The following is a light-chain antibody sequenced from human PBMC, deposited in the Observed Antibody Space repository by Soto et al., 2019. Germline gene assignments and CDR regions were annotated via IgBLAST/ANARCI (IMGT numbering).Light chain of an antibody. J-gene: IGKJ4*01. Sequence: EVGLTQSPGTLSLSPGERATLSCRASQTVRNNYSAWHQQTPGEAHRLLIYDASSRATGIPDRFSGGGSGTDFTLTISILEPEDFAVYYCQQFSSYPLTFGGGTKVDIK. CDR1: QTVRNNY. CDR2: DAS. V-gene: IGKV3-20*01. CDR3: QQFSSYPLT.